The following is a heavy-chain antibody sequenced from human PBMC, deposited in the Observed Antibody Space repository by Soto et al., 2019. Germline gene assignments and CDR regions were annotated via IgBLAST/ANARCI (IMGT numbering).Heavy chain of an antibody. V-gene: IGHV4-34*01. CDR2: INHSGST. Sequence: PSETLSLTCAVYGGSFSGYYWSWIRQPPGKGLEWIGEINHSGSTNYNPSLKSRVTISVDTSKNQFSLKLSSVTAADTAVYYCARGLRGPHYYYYGMDVWGQGALVTVSS. J-gene: IGHJ6*02. CDR3: ARGLRGPHYYYYGMDV. CDR1: GGSFSGYY.